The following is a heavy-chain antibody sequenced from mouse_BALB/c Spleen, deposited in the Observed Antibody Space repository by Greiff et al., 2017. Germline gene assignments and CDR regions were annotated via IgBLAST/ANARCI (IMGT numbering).Heavy chain of an antibody. CDR3: ARSIYDGYSPFAY. J-gene: IGHJ3*01. CDR2: IYPGDGDT. D-gene: IGHD2-3*01. Sequence: QVQLKQSGAELARPGASVKLSCKASGYTFTSYWMQWVKQRPGQGLEWIGAIYPGDGDTRYTQKFKGKATLTADKSSSTAYMQLSSLASEDSAVYYCARSIYDGYSPFAYWGQGTLVTVSA. V-gene: IGHV1-87*01. CDR1: GYTFTSYW.